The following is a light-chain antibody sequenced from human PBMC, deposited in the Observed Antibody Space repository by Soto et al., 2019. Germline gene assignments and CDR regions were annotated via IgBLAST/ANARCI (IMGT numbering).Light chain of an antibody. J-gene: IGLJ2*01. CDR1: SSDVGSYNR. V-gene: IGLV2-18*02. Sequence: QSVLTQPPSVSGSPGQSVTISCTGTSSDVGSYNRVSWYQQPPGTAPKLMIYEVSNRPSGVPDRFSGSKSGNTASLTISGLQAEDEADYYCSSYTSSITFVIFGGGTKVTVL. CDR2: EVS. CDR3: SSYTSSITFVI.